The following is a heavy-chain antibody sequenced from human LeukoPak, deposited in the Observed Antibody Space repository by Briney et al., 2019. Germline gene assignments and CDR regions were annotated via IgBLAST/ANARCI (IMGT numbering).Heavy chain of an antibody. CDR3: ARILYYYDSSGYFVGGAFDI. V-gene: IGHV2-70*11. J-gene: IGHJ3*02. CDR1: GFSLSTSGMC. Sequence: SGPTLVNLTQTLTLTCTFSGFSLSTSGMCVSWIRQPPGKALEWLARIDWDDDKYYSTSLKTRLTISKDTSKNQVVLTMTNMDPVDTATYYCARILYYYDSSGYFVGGAFDIWGQGTMVTVSS. CDR2: IDWDDDK. D-gene: IGHD3-22*01.